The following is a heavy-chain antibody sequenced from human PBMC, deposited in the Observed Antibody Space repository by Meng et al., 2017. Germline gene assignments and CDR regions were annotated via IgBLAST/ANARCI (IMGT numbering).Heavy chain of an antibody. CDR1: GDSISSSIDY. Sequence: QLQLQESGPGLVKPSETLSLTCIVSGDSISSSIDYWGWIRQPPGKGLEWIGSIYYSGSTYYNPSLKSRVTISVDTSKNQFSLKLSSVTAADTAVYYCARRDYFDYWGQGTLVTVSS. J-gene: IGHJ4*02. V-gene: IGHV4-39*01. CDR3: ARRDYFDY. CDR2: IYYSGST.